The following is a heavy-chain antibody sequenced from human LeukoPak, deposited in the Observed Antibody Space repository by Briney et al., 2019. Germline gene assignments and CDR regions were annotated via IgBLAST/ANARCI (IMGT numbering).Heavy chain of an antibody. D-gene: IGHD6-6*01. J-gene: IGHJ4*02. CDR3: ARHRSSWLIDY. CDR2: ISDSGGNT. V-gene: IGHV3-23*01. Sequence: PGGSLRLSCAASGFTVSSNYMCWVRQAPWERLQWVSGISDSGGNTYYADSVRGRFTISRDNSKNTLYLQMNSLRAEDTAVYYCARHRSSWLIDYWGQGTLVTVSS. CDR1: GFTVSSNY.